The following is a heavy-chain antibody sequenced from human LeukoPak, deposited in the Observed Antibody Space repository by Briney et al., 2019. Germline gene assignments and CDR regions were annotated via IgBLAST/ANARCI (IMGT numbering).Heavy chain of an antibody. Sequence: SETLSLTCSVSGDSITSGIYYWTWIRQHPGKGLEWIGYIYHTGSTYFNPSLQSRLTISLDTSKNQFSLKLTSVSAADTAIYYCARAGFDILTGSTERFDPWAREPWSPSPQ. CDR1: GDSITSGIYY. D-gene: IGHD3-9*01. CDR2: IYHTGST. CDR3: ARAGFDILTGSTERFDP. V-gene: IGHV4-31*03. J-gene: IGHJ5*02.